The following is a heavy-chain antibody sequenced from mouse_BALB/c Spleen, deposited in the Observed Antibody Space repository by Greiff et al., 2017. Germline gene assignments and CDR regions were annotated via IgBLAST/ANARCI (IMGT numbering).Heavy chain of an antibody. CDR1: GYSFTDYI. CDR3: ARGSFYGSSGDYAMDY. Sequence: VQLQQTGPELVKPGASVKISCKASGYSFTDYIMLWVKQSHGKSLEWIGNINPYYGSTSYNLKFKGKATLTVDKSSSTAYMQLNSLTSEDSAVYYCARGSFYGSSGDYAMDYWGQGTSVTVSS. V-gene: IGHV1-39*01. D-gene: IGHD1-1*01. CDR2: INPYYGST. J-gene: IGHJ4*01.